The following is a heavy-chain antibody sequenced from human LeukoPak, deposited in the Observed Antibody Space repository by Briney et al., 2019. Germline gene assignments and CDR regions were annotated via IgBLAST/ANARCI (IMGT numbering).Heavy chain of an antibody. V-gene: IGHV3-21*01. CDR1: GFTFSSYS. J-gene: IGHJ4*02. Sequence: GGSLRLSCAAPGFTFSSYSMNWVRQAPGKGLEWVSSISSSSSYIYYADSVKGRFTISRDNAKNSLYLQMNSLRAEDTAVYYCAKVVVAGEAYYFDYWGQGTLVTVSS. D-gene: IGHD6-19*01. CDR2: ISSSSSYI. CDR3: AKVVVAGEAYYFDY.